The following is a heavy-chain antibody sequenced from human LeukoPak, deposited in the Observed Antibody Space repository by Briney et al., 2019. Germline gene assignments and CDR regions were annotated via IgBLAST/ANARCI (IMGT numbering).Heavy chain of an antibody. Sequence: PSGTLSLTCIVSGGSVSSGSYYWSWIRQPPGKGLEWIGYVYYSGTTNYHPSLKSRVTISVDTSKNQFSLNLSSVTAAVTAVYYCARGAYYFDYWGQGTLVTVSS. CDR1: GGSVSSGSYY. V-gene: IGHV4-61*01. J-gene: IGHJ4*02. CDR3: ARGAYYFDY. CDR2: VYYSGTT.